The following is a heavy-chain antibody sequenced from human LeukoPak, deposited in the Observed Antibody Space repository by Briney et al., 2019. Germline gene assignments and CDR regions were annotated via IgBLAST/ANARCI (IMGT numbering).Heavy chain of an antibody. CDR3: TKGDDYGANTRLPKYNWFDP. Sequence: PGGSLRLSCAASGFTFSFCAMHWVRQAPGKGLEWVAFIRYDGNNKNYADSVKGRCTISRDNSRDTLYLQMNSLRAEDTAVYYCTKGDDYGANTRLPKYNWFDPWGQGTLVTVSS. V-gene: IGHV3-30*02. D-gene: IGHD4-23*01. CDR2: IRYDGNNK. CDR1: GFTFSFCA. J-gene: IGHJ5*02.